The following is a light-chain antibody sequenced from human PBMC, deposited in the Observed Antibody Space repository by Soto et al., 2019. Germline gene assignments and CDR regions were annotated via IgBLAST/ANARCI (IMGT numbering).Light chain of an antibody. V-gene: IGKV3-15*01. J-gene: IGKJ5*01. CDR2: GAS. CDR3: QQYSDWPPIT. CDR1: QSVGSN. Sequence: EKVMTQSPATLSVSPGERATLSCRASQSVGSNLAWYQQKPGQAPRLLIYGASTRATGIPARFSGSGSGTEFTLTISSLQSEDFAVYYCQQYSDWPPITFGQGTRLEI.